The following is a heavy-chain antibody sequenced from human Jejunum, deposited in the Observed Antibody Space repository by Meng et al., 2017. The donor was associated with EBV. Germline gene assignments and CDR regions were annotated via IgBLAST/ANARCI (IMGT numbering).Heavy chain of an antibody. CDR2: VIPIFATA. CDR3: ARSSGGVVADYFDY. D-gene: IGHD3-16*02. CDR1: GGTFSNYA. J-gene: IGHJ4*02. Sequence: QGQLVQFGAEVKKPGSWVKVSCKASGGTFSNYAFSWVRQAPGQGLEWMGGVIPIFATANYAQRFQGRVTIAADKSTSTAYMELRSLRSEDTAVYYCARSSGGVVADYFDYWGQGTLVTVSS. V-gene: IGHV1-69*06.